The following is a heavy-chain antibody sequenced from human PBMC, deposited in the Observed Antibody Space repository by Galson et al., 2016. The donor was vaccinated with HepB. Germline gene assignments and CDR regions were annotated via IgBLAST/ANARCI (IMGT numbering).Heavy chain of an antibody. CDR3: ARTFWSGCRAFDY. Sequence: SLRLSCAASGFTLSSYWMHWVRQAPGKGLVWVSRINGDGSDTWYADSVKGRFTISRDNAKNTLYLEMNSLRVEDTAVYYCARTFWSGCRAFDYWGQGTLVTVSS. CDR2: INGDGSDT. D-gene: IGHD3-3*01. V-gene: IGHV3-74*01. J-gene: IGHJ4*02. CDR1: GFTLSSYW.